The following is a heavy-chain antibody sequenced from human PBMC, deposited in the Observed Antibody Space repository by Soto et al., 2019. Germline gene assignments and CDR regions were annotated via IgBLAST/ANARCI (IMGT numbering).Heavy chain of an antibody. J-gene: IGHJ4*02. V-gene: IGHV4-30-4*01. Sequence: SETLSLTCTVSGGSISSGDYYWSWIRQPPGKGLEWIGYIYYSGSTYYNPSLKSRVTISVDTSKNQFSLKLSSVTAADTAVYYCARAGLEGWVDYWGQGTLVTVSS. D-gene: IGHD3-16*01. CDR3: ARAGLEGWVDY. CDR1: GGSISSGDYY. CDR2: IYYSGST.